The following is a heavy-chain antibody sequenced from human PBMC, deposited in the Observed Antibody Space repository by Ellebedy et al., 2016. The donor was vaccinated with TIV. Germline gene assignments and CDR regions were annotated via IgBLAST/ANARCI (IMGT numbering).Heavy chain of an antibody. D-gene: IGHD2-8*01. J-gene: IGHJ4*02. CDR1: GYTFSSYA. V-gene: IGHV1-3*01. CDR2: INAGNGHT. CDR3: ARGGVGRYCTDGVCLQVLDY. Sequence: ASVKVSCKASGYTFSSYAMHWVRQAPGQRLEWMGWINAGNGHTKYSQNFQGRVTITWDTSASTAYMELSRLRSEDTAVYYCARGGVGRYCTDGVCLQVLDYWGQGTLVTVSS.